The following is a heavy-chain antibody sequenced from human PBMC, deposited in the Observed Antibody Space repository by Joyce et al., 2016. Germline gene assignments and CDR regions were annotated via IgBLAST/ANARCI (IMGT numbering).Heavy chain of an antibody. J-gene: IGHJ5*02. Sequence: EVQLVQSGAEVKKPGESLRISCKGFGYSFTSHWISWVRQMPGKGREWMGRIDPRDSYTDYSPSFEGHVTISVDKTISAAFLQWSSLRASDTAIYYCARHVTDWFDPWGQGTLVTVSS. V-gene: IGHV5-10-1*03. CDR3: ARHVTDWFDP. D-gene: IGHD3-10*02. CDR2: IDPRDSYT. CDR1: GYSFTSHW.